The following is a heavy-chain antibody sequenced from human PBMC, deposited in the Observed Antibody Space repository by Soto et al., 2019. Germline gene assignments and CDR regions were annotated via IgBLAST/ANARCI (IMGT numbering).Heavy chain of an antibody. CDR2: TYHSGST. Sequence: QVQLQESGPGLVKPSGTLSVTCGVLGESISSDHWWSWVRQPPGKDLEWIGDTYHSGSTNYNPSLKSRISISVDKSKNQFSLRVTSVTAADTAVYYCASARWDPWGQRTLVTVS. CDR3: ASARWDP. V-gene: IGHV4-4*02. J-gene: IGHJ5*02. CDR1: GESISSDHW.